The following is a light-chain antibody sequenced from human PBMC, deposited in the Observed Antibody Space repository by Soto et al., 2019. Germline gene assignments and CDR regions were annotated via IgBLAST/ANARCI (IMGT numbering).Light chain of an antibody. Sequence: EIVLTQSPGTLSLSPWERATLSCRASQSVSSSYLAWYQQKPGQAPRLLIYGASSVATGIPDRFSGSGSGTDFTLTISRLEPEDFAVYYCQQYGSSRTFGQGTKVEIK. CDR2: GAS. V-gene: IGKV3-20*01. J-gene: IGKJ1*01. CDR3: QQYGSSRT. CDR1: QSVSSSY.